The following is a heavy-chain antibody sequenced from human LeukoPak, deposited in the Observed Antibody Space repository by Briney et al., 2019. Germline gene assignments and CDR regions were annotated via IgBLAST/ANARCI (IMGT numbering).Heavy chain of an antibody. CDR2: IKPDGSGK. Sequence: PGGSLRLSCAASGFTFSPYWMSWVRQAPGKGLEWVASIKPDGSGKYYVDSVKGRFTISRDNAKNALYLRLNSLRAEDTAVYFCVRLGDSSGYYDYWGQGTLVTVSS. CDR1: GFTFSPYW. J-gene: IGHJ4*02. V-gene: IGHV3-7*01. D-gene: IGHD3-22*01. CDR3: VRLGDSSGYYDY.